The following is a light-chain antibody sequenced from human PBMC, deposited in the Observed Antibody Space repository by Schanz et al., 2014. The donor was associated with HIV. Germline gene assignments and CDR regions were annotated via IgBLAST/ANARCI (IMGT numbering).Light chain of an antibody. CDR2: GAS. J-gene: IGKJ1*01. V-gene: IGKV3-20*01. CDR1: QSVSSSY. Sequence: EIVLTQSPGTLSLSPGERATLSCRASQSVSSSYFAWYQQKPGQAPRLLIYGASSRATGIPDRFSGSGSGTDFTLTISRLEPEDFALYYCQQYGSSPPLTFGQGTKVEIK. CDR3: QQYGSSPPLT.